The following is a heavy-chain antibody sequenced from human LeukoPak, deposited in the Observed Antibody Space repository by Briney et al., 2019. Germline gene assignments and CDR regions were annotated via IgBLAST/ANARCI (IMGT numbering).Heavy chain of an antibody. D-gene: IGHD3-10*02. CDR1: GFTVSSNY. CDR2: IYSGGNT. J-gene: IGHJ4*02. CDR3: AREADYVGPFDY. V-gene: IGHV3-53*01. Sequence: GGSLRLSCAASGFTVSSNYMSWVRQAPGKGLEWVSLIYSGGNTYYADSVKGRFTISSDNSKNTLYLQMNGLRAEDTAIYYRAREADYVGPFDYWGQGTLVTVSS.